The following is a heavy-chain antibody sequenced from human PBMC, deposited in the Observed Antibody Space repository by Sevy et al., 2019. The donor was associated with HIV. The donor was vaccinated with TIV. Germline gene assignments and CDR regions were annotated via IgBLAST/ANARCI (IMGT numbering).Heavy chain of an antibody. CDR3: ARESGSSSWYFDY. CDR2: IYYSGST. D-gene: IGHD6-13*01. Sequence: SENLSLTCTVSGGSISSYYWSWIRQPPGKGLEWIGYIYYSGSTNYNPSLKSRVTISVDTSKNQFSLTLSSVTAADTALYYCARESGSSSWYFDYWGQGTLVTVSS. J-gene: IGHJ4*02. V-gene: IGHV4-59*01. CDR1: GGSISSYY.